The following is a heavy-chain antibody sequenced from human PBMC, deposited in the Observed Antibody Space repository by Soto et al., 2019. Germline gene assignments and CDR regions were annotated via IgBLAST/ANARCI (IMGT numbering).Heavy chain of an antibody. J-gene: IGHJ3*02. CDR1: GFTFSNYN. D-gene: IGHD1-1*01. Sequence: VGSLRLSCAGSGFTFSNYNMNWVRQAPGKGLEWVSSISSSRRFIYYADSVKGRFTISRDIAKNSLSLQMNSLRAEDTAVYYCEAGSDALDICGQRTMVTVSS. CDR2: ISSSRRFI. V-gene: IGHV3-21*01. CDR3: EAGSDALDI.